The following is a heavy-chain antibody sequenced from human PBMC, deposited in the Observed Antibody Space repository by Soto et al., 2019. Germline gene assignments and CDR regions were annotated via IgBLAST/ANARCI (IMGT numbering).Heavy chain of an antibody. CDR1: GYTFTSYA. D-gene: IGHD2-15*01. CDR3: ARDSCSGGSCYKGSGAFDI. CDR2: INAGNGNT. Sequence: ASVKVSCKASGYTFTSYAMHWVRQAPGQRLEWMGWINAGNGNTKYSQKFQGRVTITRDTSTSTAYMELSSLRSEDTAVYYCARDSCSGGSCYKGSGAFDIWGQGTMVTVS. V-gene: IGHV1-3*01. J-gene: IGHJ3*02.